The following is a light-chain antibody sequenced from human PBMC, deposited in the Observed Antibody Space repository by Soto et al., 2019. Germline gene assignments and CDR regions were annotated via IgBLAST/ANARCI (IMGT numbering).Light chain of an antibody. CDR3: QHYHRNMWS. CDR2: GAS. CDR1: QSIGTW. V-gene: IGKV1-5*01. Sequence: DIQMTQSASTLSVSLGDKVTTTCRASQSIGTWVAWYQQKQGKAPKLLIFGASNLESGVPSRFSGSGYGTEFNLTIATLQTDDFATYFCQHYHRNMWSFGPGTKVDIK. J-gene: IGKJ1*01.